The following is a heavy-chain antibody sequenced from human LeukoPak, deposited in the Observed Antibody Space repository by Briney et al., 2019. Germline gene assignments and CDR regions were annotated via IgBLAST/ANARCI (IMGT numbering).Heavy chain of an antibody. CDR3: ARLYYYGSGSYYPPDY. D-gene: IGHD3-10*01. J-gene: IGHJ4*02. CDR1: GFTFSSYW. Sequence: TGGSLRLSCAASGFTFSSYWMHWVRQAPGKGLVWVSRINSDGSSTSYADSVKGRFTISRDNAKNTLYLQMNSLRAEDTAVYYCARLYYYGSGSYYPPDYWGQGTLVTVSS. V-gene: IGHV3-74*01. CDR2: INSDGSST.